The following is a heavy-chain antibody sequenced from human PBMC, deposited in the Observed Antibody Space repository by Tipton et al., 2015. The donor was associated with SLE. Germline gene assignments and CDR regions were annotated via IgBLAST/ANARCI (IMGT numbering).Heavy chain of an antibody. J-gene: IGHJ4*02. CDR1: GDSIGKTVYY. V-gene: IGHV4-39*01. D-gene: IGHD2-15*01. CDR3: ASGPALLSDS. CDR2: IYDNGSP. Sequence: LRLSCTVSGDSIGKTVYYWAWIRQSPGGGLEWIGSIYDNGSPYYSPSLKSRVTILADRSKNPFSLKLNSVTAADTAVYFCASGPALLSDSWGQGILVTVSS.